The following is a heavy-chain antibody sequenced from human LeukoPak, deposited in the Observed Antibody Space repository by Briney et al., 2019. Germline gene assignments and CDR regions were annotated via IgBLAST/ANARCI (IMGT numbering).Heavy chain of an antibody. CDR2: IYHSGST. CDR3: ARMSNWLPDY. CDR1: GYSISRGYD. J-gene: IGHJ4*02. V-gene: IGHV4-38-2*01. D-gene: IGHD7-27*01. Sequence: SETLSPTCAVSGYSISRGYDWGWIRQPPGKGLEWIGSIYHSGSTYYNPSLKSRVTISVDTSKNQFSLKLSSVTAADTAVYYCARMSNWLPDYWGQGTLVTVSS.